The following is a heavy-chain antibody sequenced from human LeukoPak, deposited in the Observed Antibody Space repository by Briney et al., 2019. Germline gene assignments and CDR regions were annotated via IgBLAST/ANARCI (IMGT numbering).Heavy chain of an antibody. CDR3: AKDRESSGRGGLFDY. J-gene: IGHJ4*02. CDR2: ISGNGGST. CDR1: GFTFRSYA. V-gene: IGHV3-23*01. Sequence: GGSLRLSCVASGFTFRSYAMSWVRQAPGKGLEWVSAISGNGGSTYYADSVKGRFTISRDNSKNTLYLQVNSLRAEDTAVYYCAKDRESSGRGGLFDYWGQGTLVTVSS. D-gene: IGHD6-19*01.